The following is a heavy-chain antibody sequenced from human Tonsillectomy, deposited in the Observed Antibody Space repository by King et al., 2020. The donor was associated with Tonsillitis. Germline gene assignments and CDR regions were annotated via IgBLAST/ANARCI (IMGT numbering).Heavy chain of an antibody. V-gene: IGHV1-2*02. CDR1: GYTFNDYY. J-gene: IGHJ4*02. CDR3: ARDLLEAVAVYFFAD. Sequence: QVQLVQSGAEVKKPGASVKVSCKASGYTFNDYYIHWVRQDPGQGLEWMGWINPNSGDTNYGQKFQDRVTMTRDTSINTAYMELSRLTSDDTAVYYCARDLLEAVAVYFFADWGQGTLVTVSS. CDR2: INPNSGDT. D-gene: IGHD6-19*01.